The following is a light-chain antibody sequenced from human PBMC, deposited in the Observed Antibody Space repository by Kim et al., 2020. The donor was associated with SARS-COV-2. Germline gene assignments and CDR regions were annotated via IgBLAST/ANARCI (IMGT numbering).Light chain of an antibody. CDR2: EDN. V-gene: IGLV6-57*03. Sequence: GKTVMICCNRSRGSIASKDVQWYQQRPGSAPTNVIYEDNQRPSGVPDRFYGSIDSSSNSASLSSSGLKTEDEADYYCQSYDSSIVVFGGGTQLTVL. CDR3: QSYDSSIVV. J-gene: IGLJ2*01. CDR1: RGSIASKD.